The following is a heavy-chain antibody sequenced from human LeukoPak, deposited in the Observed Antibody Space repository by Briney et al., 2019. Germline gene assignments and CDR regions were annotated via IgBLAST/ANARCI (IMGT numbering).Heavy chain of an antibody. CDR2: IKSKTDGGTT. Sequence: RGSLRLSCAASGFTFSNAWMNWVRQAPGKGLEWVGRIKSKTDGGTTDYAAPVKGRFTISGDDSKNTLYLQMNSLKTEDTAVYYCASPGGDGYNYELDYWGQGTLVTVSS. V-gene: IGHV3-15*01. CDR1: GFTFSNAW. CDR3: ASPGGDGYNYELDY. J-gene: IGHJ4*02. D-gene: IGHD5-24*01.